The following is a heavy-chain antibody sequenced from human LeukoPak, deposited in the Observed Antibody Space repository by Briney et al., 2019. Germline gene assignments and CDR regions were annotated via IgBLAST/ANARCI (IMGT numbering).Heavy chain of an antibody. CDR3: ARDEGAHYYGSGSYFDY. CDR2: ISSSSSYI. CDR1: GFTFSSYS. D-gene: IGHD3-10*01. Sequence: GGSLRLSCAASGFTFSSYSMNWVRQAPGKGLEWVSSISSSSSYIYYADSVKGRFTISRDNAKNSLYLQMNSLRAEDTAVYYCARDEGAHYYGSGSYFDYWGQGTLVTVSS. V-gene: IGHV3-21*01. J-gene: IGHJ4*02.